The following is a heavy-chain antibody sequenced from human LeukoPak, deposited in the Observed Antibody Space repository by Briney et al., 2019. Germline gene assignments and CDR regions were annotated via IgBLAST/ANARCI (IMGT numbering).Heavy chain of an antibody. Sequence: GGSLRLSCAASGFTFSSYGMHWVRQAPGKGLEWVAVIWYDGSNKYYADSVKGRFTISRDNSKNTLYLQVNSLRAEDTAVYYCARDALTGTGLDPWGQGTLVTVSS. J-gene: IGHJ5*02. CDR1: GFTFSSYG. CDR2: IWYDGSNK. CDR3: ARDALTGTGLDP. D-gene: IGHD1-20*01. V-gene: IGHV3-33*01.